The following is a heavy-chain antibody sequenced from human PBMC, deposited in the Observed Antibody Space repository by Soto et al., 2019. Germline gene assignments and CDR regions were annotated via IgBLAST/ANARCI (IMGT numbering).Heavy chain of an antibody. CDR2: INAGNGNT. Sequence: QVQLVQSGAEMKKPGASVKVSCKASGYTFTSYSLHWVRQAPGQGLEWMGWINAGNGNTKNSQKFQGRVTFITDASASTAYMELSSLSSEDTAVYFCARDNELLVRILDYWGQGSLVTVSS. D-gene: IGHD6-13*01. CDR1: GYTFTSYS. CDR3: ARDNELLVRILDY. V-gene: IGHV1-3*01. J-gene: IGHJ4*02.